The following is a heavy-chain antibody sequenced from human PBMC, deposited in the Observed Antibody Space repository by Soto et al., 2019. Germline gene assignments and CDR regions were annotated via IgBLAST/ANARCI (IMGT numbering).Heavy chain of an antibody. J-gene: IGHJ4*02. CDR1: GYSFASYW. CDR3: ARLFWDLPKTSFDY. D-gene: IGHD1-26*01. CDR2: IYPGDSDI. Sequence: GESLKISCKASGYSFASYWIGWVRQMPGKGLEWMAIIYPGDSDIRYSPSFQGQVTISADKSISTAYLQWSSLKASDTAMYYCARLFWDLPKTSFDYWGQGTLVTVSS. V-gene: IGHV5-51*01.